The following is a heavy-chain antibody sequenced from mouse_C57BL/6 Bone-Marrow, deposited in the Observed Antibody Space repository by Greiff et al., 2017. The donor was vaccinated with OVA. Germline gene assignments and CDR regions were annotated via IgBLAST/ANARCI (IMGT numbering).Heavy chain of an antibody. CDR1: GYSFTSYY. CDR2: IYPGSGNT. D-gene: IGHD2-1*01. V-gene: IGHV1-66*01. J-gene: IGHJ2*01. CDR3: ARHAEVYGNYGYYFDY. Sequence: VQLQQSGPELVKPGASVKISCKASGYSFTSYYIHWVKQRPGQGLEWIGWIYPGSGNTKYNEKFKGKATLTADTSSSTAYMQLSSLTSEDSAVYYCARHAEVYGNYGYYFDYWGQGTTLTVSS.